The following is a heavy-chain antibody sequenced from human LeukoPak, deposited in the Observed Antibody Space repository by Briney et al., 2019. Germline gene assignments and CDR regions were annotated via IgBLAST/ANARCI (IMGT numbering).Heavy chain of an antibody. V-gene: IGHV3-30*04. CDR2: ISYDGSNK. Sequence: GGSLRLSCAASGFTFSSYAMHRVRQAPGRGLEWVAVISYDGSNKYYADSVKGRFTISRDNSKNTLYLQMNSLRAEDTAVYYCARVRGRWELLQGTYFDYWGQGTLVTVSS. D-gene: IGHD1-26*01. J-gene: IGHJ4*02. CDR3: ARVRGRWELLQGTYFDY. CDR1: GFTFSSYA.